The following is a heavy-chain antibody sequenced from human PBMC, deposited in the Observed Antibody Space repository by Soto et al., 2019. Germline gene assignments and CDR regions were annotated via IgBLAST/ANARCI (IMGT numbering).Heavy chain of an antibody. CDR3: ARGAFWSGFVRGYGMDV. CDR2: VFYSGDT. J-gene: IGHJ6*02. D-gene: IGHD3-3*01. Sequence: SETLSLTCTVSGGSISSYYWSWIRQPPGKGLEWIGYVFYSGDTNYNPSLKSRVTISVDTSKNQFSLKLSSVTAADTAVYYCARGAFWSGFVRGYGMDVWGQGTTVTVS. CDR1: GGSISSYY. V-gene: IGHV4-59*08.